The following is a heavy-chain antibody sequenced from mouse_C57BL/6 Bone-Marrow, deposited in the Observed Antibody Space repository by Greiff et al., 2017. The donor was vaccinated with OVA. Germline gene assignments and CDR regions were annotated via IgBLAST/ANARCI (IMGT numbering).Heavy chain of an antibody. CDR2: IYPGSGST. V-gene: IGHV1-55*01. D-gene: IGHD2-1*01. CDR3: AKGDYGNWFAY. Sequence: QVQLQQPGAELVKPGASVKMSCKASGYTFTSYWITWVKQRPGQGLEWIGDIYPGSGSTYYNEKFKSKATLTVDTSSSTAYMQRSSLTSEDSAVYYCAKGDYGNWFAYWGQGTLVTVSA. J-gene: IGHJ3*01. CDR1: GYTFTSYW.